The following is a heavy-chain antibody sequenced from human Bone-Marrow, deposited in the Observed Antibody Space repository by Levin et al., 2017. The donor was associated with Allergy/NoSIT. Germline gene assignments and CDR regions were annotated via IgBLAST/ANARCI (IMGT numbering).Heavy chain of an antibody. CDR2: IWPGDSDT. D-gene: IGHD2-8*01. CDR3: ARHHCTNGVCYMFDS. Sequence: GESLKISCEASGYSFSSYWIAWVRQTPGKGLEYMGMIWPGDSDTKYSPSFQGHVTISADQSRSTAFLQWNTLKAADTAVYYCARHHCTNGVCYMFDSWGQGTQVTVSS. CDR1: GYSFSSYW. V-gene: IGHV5-51*01. J-gene: IGHJ4*02.